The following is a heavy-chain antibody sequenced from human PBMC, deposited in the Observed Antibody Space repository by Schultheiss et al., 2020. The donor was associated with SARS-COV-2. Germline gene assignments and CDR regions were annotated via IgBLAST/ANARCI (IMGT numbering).Heavy chain of an antibody. CDR1: GFTFSSYA. CDR3: ARGEDSSGRFDP. Sequence: GGSLRLSCAASGFTFSSYAMHWVRQAPGKGLEWVSSISSSSSYIYYADSVKGRFTISRDNSKNTLYLQMNSLRAEDTAVYYCARGEDSSGRFDPWAREPWSPSPQ. D-gene: IGHD3-22*01. J-gene: IGHJ5*02. CDR2: ISSSSSYI. V-gene: IGHV3-21*01.